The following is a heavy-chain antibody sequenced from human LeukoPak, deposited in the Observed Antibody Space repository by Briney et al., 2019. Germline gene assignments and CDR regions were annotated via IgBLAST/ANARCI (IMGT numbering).Heavy chain of an antibody. V-gene: IGHV4-39*07. Sequence: PSETPSLTCSVSGGSLSSCTYSWGWIRQPPGKGLEWIGSFSCSGSTYYNPSLKSRVTISVDTSKSQFSLYMDSVTAADTAVYYCARSPIVYYYYYYMDVWGKGTTVTVSS. CDR3: ARSPIVYYYYYYMDV. CDR1: GGSLSSCTYS. J-gene: IGHJ6*03. CDR2: FSCSGST. D-gene: IGHD2/OR15-2a*01.